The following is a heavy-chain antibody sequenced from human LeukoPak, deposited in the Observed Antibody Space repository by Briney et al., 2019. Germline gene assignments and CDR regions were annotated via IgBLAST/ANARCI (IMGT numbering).Heavy chain of an antibody. J-gene: IGHJ4*02. D-gene: IGHD5/OR15-5a*01. CDR1: GFIFTNYF. CDR2: LYWDGRT. Sequence: GGSLRLSCAASGFIFTNYFMSWVRQAPGKGLEWVSVLYWDGRTFYADSVKGRFTISRDDSRNTLYLQMDSLRAEDTAMYYCATKHMSTETDYWGQGTLVTVSS. V-gene: IGHV3-53*01. CDR3: ATKHMSTETDY.